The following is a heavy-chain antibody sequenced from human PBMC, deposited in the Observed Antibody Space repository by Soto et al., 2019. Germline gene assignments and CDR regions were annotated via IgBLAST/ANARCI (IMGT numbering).Heavy chain of an antibody. CDR2: ISWNSGSI. CDR1: GFTFDDYA. D-gene: IGHD3-22*01. Sequence: EVQLVESGGGLVQPGRSLRLSCAASGFTFDDYAMHWVRQAPGKGLEWVSGISWNSGSIGYADSVKGRFTISRDNAKNSLDLQMNSLRAEDTALYYCAKALYYYDSSGYPLTGFDYWGQGTLVTVSS. V-gene: IGHV3-9*01. J-gene: IGHJ4*02. CDR3: AKALYYYDSSGYPLTGFDY.